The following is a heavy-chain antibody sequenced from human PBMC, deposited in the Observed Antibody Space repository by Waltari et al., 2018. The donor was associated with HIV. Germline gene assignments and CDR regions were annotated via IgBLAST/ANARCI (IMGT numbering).Heavy chain of an antibody. CDR3: ARGRGGSYYYFDY. Sequence: QVQLVESGGGVVQPGRSLRLSCVASEFPFSNYAIHWVRQAPGKGLEWVAVISYDATHKYYADSMKGRFTISRDNSKNTLFRQMNSLRVDDTAVYYCARGRGGSYYYFDYWGRGTLVTISS. CDR1: EFPFSNYA. D-gene: IGHD1-1*01. J-gene: IGHJ4*02. CDR2: ISYDATHK. V-gene: IGHV3-30*01.